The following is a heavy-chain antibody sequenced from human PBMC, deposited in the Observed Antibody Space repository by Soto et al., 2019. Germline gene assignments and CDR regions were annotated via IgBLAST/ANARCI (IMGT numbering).Heavy chain of an antibody. CDR2: ISYAGSNK. V-gene: IGHV3-30-3*01. J-gene: IGHJ4*02. CDR3: ARDSLSTALRTGTPFDY. D-gene: IGHD1-1*01. Sequence: QVQLVESGGGVVQPGRSLRLSCAASGFTFTTYAMNWVRQTPGKGLEWVAVISYAGSNKYYADSVKGRFTISRDNSKNTLYLQMNSLRAEDSAVYYCARDSLSTALRTGTPFDYWGQGIQVTVSS. CDR1: GFTFTTYA.